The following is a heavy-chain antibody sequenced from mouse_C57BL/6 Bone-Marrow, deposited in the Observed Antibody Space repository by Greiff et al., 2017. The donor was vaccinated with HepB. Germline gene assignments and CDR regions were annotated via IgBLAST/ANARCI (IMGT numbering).Heavy chain of an antibody. Sequence: QVQLQQSGAELARPGASVKLSCKASGYTFTSYGISWVKQRTGQGLEWIGEIYPRSGNTYYNEKFKGKATLTADKSSSTAYMELCSLTSEDSAVYVCARGTTVVAPFAYWGQGTLVTVSA. CDR1: GYTFTSYG. D-gene: IGHD1-1*01. CDR2: IYPRSGNT. CDR3: ARGTTVVAPFAY. J-gene: IGHJ3*01. V-gene: IGHV1-81*01.